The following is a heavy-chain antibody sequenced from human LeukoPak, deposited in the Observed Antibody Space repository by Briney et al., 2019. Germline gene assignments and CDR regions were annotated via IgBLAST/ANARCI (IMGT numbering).Heavy chain of an antibody. V-gene: IGHV4-34*01. D-gene: IGHD2-2*01. J-gene: IGHJ4*02. CDR2: INHSGST. Sequence: SETLSLTCAVYGGSFSGDYWSWIRPPPGKGLEWIGEINHSGSTNYNPSLKSRVTISVDTSKNQFSLKLSSVTAADTAVYYCARSYAHDYWGQGTLVTVSS. CDR3: ARSYAHDY. CDR1: GGSFSGDY.